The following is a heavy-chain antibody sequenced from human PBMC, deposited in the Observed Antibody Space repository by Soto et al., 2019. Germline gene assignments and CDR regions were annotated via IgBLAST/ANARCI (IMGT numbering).Heavy chain of an antibody. CDR1: GFIFSNYW. CDR3: AKDSDYGDYFGY. CDR2: INTDGSMT. J-gene: IGHJ4*02. V-gene: IGHV3-74*01. Sequence: GGSLRLSCAASGFIFSNYWMYWVRQAPGKGLVWVSRINTDGSMTNYADSVKGRFTISRDNAKNTLYLQMSSLRVEDTAVYYCAKDSDYGDYFGYWGQGTLVTVSS. D-gene: IGHD4-17*01.